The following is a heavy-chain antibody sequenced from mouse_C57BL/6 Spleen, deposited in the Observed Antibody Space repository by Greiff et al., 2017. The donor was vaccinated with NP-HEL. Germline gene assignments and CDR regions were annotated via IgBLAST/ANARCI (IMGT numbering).Heavy chain of an antibody. CDR2: INPSSGYT. J-gene: IGHJ4*01. CDR3: AMTPGPEYAMDY. CDR1: GYTFTSYW. V-gene: IGHV1-7*01. Sequence: VQRVESGAELAKPGASVKLSCKASGYTFTSYWMHWVKQRPGQGLEWIGYINPSSGYTKYNQKFKDKATLTADKSSSTAYMQLSSLTYEDSAVYYCAMTPGPEYAMDYWGQGTSVTVSS.